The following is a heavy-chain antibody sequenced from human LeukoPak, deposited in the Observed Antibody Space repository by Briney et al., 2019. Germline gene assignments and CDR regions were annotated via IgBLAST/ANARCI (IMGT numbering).Heavy chain of an antibody. V-gene: IGHV1-8*01. CDR1: GYTFTSYD. J-gene: IGHJ6*03. CDR2: TNPNSGNT. D-gene: IGHD3-10*01. Sequence: ASVKVSCKASGYTFTSYDINWVRQATGQGLEWMGWTNPNSGNTGYAQKFQGRVTMTRNTSISTAYMELSSLRSEDTAVYYCARGVMVRGVSFYYYYYYMDVWGKGTTVTISS. CDR3: ARGVMVRGVSFYYYYYYMDV.